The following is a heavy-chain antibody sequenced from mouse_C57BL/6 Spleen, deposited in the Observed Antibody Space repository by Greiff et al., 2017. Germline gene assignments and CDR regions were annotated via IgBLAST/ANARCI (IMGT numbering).Heavy chain of an antibody. D-gene: IGHD3-2*02. Sequence: EVKVVESGAELVKPGDSVKLSCTASGFNIKDYYMHWVKQRTEQGLEWIGRIDPEDGETKYAPKFQGKATITADTSSNTAYLQISSLTSDDTAVYYCSIGLDSSGPFAYWGQGTLGTVSA. CDR1: GFNIKDYY. V-gene: IGHV14-2*01. CDR2: IDPEDGET. CDR3: SIGLDSSGPFAY. J-gene: IGHJ3*01.